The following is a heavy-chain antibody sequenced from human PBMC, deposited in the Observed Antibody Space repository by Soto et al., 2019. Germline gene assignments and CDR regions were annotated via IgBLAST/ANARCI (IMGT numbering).Heavy chain of an antibody. V-gene: IGHV4-31*03. J-gene: IGHJ5*02. CDR3: ARDSPKGFDP. CDR2: IYYTGTT. CDR1: GGSISSSNYY. Sequence: PSETLSLTCTVSGGSISSSNYYWTWIRQHPGKGLEWIGYIYYTGTTYYTPSLKSRVTISVDTSKNHFSLKLNSVTAADTAVYYCARDSPKGFDPWGQGTLVTVSS.